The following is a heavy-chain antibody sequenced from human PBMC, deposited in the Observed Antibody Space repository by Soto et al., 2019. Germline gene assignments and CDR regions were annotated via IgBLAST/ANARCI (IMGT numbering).Heavy chain of an antibody. CDR3: AKDMGCTSTTGHWNAFYM. CDR1: GLTFSSYT. CDR2: IGGSGAVT. D-gene: IGHD2-2*01. V-gene: IGHV3-23*01. J-gene: IGHJ3*02. Sequence: EVQLLESGGGLVQPGGSLRLSCAASGLTFSSYTMSWVRQAPGKGLEGVSTIGGSGAVTYYADAVKGRLTTSRDNYKTTLYWQMISLRAEDTAVFYCAKDMGCTSTTGHWNAFYMWGQGTMVTVSS.